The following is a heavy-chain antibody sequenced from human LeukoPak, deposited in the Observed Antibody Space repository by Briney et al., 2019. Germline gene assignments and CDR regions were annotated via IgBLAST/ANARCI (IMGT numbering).Heavy chain of an antibody. CDR2: ISGSGGTT. J-gene: IGHJ4*02. V-gene: IGHV3-23*01. D-gene: IGHD3-3*01. CDR1: GFTFSSYV. Sequence: GGSLRLSCAASGFTFSSYVMSWVRQAPGKGLVWVSAISGSGGTTYYADSVKGRFTISRDNSKKTLYLQMNSLRAEDTAVYYCARTPQEAIFGVVIPYYFDYWGQGSLVTASS. CDR3: ARTPQEAIFGVVIPYYFDY.